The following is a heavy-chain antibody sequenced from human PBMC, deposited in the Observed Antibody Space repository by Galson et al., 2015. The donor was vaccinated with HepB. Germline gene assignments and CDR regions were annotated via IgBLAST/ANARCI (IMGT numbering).Heavy chain of an antibody. D-gene: IGHD3-10*01. Sequence: SLRLSCAASGFRFRSDGMHWVRQAPGKGLEWVAGISYDGGKEHYADSVKGRFTISRDSSKDTLYLLMNSLRAEDTAVYFCAKGGRSYLSDDVFYPGFDDWGQGTLVTVSS. CDR3: AKGGRSYLSDDVFYPGFDD. V-gene: IGHV3-30*18. CDR2: ISYDGGKE. J-gene: IGHJ4*02. CDR1: GFRFRSDG.